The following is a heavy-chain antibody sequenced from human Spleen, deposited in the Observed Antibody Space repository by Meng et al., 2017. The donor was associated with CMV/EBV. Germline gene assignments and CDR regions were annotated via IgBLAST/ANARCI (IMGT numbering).Heavy chain of an antibody. CDR1: GGSISGYH. V-gene: IGHV4-4*07. CDR2: IYTSGST. CDR3: ARGGLEGWYFDL. D-gene: IGHD5-12*01. Sequence: GTVSGGSISGYHWSSIRQPAGKGLEWIGRIYTSGSTNYNPSLKSRVTMSVDTSKNQFSLKLSSVTAADTAVYCCARGGLEGWYFDLWGRGTLVTVSS. J-gene: IGHJ2*01.